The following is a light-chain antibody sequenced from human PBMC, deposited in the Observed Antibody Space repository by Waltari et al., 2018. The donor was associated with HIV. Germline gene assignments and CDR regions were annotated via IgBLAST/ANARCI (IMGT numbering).Light chain of an antibody. CDR3: QSYDSTGV. V-gene: IGLV1-40*01. Sequence: QSVLPQPPSVSGAPGPRVTISCTGSSSNIGAGYDVHWYQQLPGTAPKLLIYGNSNRPSGVPDRFSGSKSGTSASLAITGLQAEDEADYYCQSYDSTGVFGGGTKLTVL. CDR1: SSNIGAGYD. J-gene: IGLJ3*02. CDR2: GNS.